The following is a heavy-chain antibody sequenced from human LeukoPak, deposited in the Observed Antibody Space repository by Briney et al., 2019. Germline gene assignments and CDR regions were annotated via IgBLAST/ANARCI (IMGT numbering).Heavy chain of an antibody. J-gene: IGHJ4*02. CDR3: ARSELSPSDFDY. V-gene: IGHV4-34*01. Sequence: PSETLSLTCAVYGGSFSGYYWSWIRQPPGKGLEWIGEINHSGSTNYNPSLKRRVTISVDTPKNQFSLKLSSVTAADTAVYYCARSELSPSDFDYWGQGTLVTVSS. CDR2: INHSGST. D-gene: IGHD1-1*01. CDR1: GGSFSGYY.